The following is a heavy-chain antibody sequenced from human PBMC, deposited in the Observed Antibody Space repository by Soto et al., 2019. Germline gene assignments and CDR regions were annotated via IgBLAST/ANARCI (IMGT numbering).Heavy chain of an antibody. CDR3: ATSTLTDAFDI. CDR2: IRPDGSSQ. CDR1: NFDFSSYG. D-gene: IGHD2-15*01. J-gene: IGHJ3*02. Sequence: QVQLVASGGAVVQPGRSLRLTCETSNFDFSSYGMHWVRQSPDKGLEWVALIRPDGSSQYYADSVKGRFTISRDNSKKSLFLQMTKVGAEDMGIYYCATSTLTDAFDIWGQGTMDIVSS. V-gene: IGHV3-33*01.